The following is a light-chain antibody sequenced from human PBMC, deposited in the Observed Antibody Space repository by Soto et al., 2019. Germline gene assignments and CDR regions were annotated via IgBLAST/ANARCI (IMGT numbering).Light chain of an antibody. CDR2: DAS. CDR1: ESIRTW. J-gene: IGKJ1*01. Sequence: DIQMPQSPSTLSASIGDRVTITCRASESIRTWLAWYQHKPGKAPKFLIYDASTLESGVPSRFSGSGSGTEFTLTISSLQPDDFATYYGQQYHNYPRTFGQGTKVDIK. CDR3: QQYHNYPRT. V-gene: IGKV1-5*01.